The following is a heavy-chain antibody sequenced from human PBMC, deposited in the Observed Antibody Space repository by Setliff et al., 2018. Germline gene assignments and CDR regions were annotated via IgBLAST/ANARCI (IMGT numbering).Heavy chain of an antibody. Sequence: PGGSLRLSCAASGFNFTNHEMTWVRQAPGKGLEWISYIDYSGATLYYADSVKGRFTISRDSAKNSLYLQMNSLRVEDTAFYYCARGYSGRSRAWLDPWGQGTLVTVSS. CDR1: GFNFTNHE. D-gene: IGHD1-26*01. CDR2: IDYSGATL. J-gene: IGHJ5*02. V-gene: IGHV3-48*03. CDR3: ARGYSGRSRAWLDP.